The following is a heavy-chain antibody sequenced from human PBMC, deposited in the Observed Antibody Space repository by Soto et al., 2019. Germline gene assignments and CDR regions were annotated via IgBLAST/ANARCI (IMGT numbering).Heavy chain of an antibody. CDR2: IIPIFGTA. V-gene: IGHV1-69*12. Sequence: QVQLVQSGAEVKKPGSSVKVSCKASGGTFSSYAISWVRQAPGQGLEWMGGIIPIFGTANYAQKFQGRVTITADESTSTAYMELSSLRSEDTAVYYCASLQRSSGSYYLGWFDPWGQGTLVTVSS. D-gene: IGHD1-26*01. CDR1: GGTFSSYA. J-gene: IGHJ5*02. CDR3: ASLQRSSGSYYLGWFDP.